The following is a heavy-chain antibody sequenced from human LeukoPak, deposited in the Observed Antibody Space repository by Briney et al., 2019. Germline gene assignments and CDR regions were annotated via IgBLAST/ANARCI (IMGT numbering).Heavy chain of an antibody. CDR3: ARHSSYTSGWPLDY. CDR2: IYLGDSDT. Sequence: GESLKISCKGSGDNFNRHWIGWMRQMPGKGLEWMGIIYLGDSDTRYSPSFQGQITISADKSISTAYLQWSSLKASDTAIYYCARHSSYTSGWPLDYWGQGTLVTVSS. J-gene: IGHJ4*02. D-gene: IGHD6-19*01. CDR1: GDNFNRHW. V-gene: IGHV5-51*01.